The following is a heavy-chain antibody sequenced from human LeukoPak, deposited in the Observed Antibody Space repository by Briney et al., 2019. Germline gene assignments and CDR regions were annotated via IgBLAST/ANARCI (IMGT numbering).Heavy chain of an antibody. V-gene: IGHV1-8*01. J-gene: IGHJ4*02. CDR3: ARGSPLWFGEFLS. CDR1: GYTFTSYD. CDR2: MNPNSDNT. Sequence: GASVKVSCKASGYTFTSYDINWVRQATGQGLEWMGWMNPNSDNTGYAQKFQGRVTMTRNTSISTAYMELSSLRSEDTAVYYCARGSPLWFGEFLSWGQGTLVTVSS. D-gene: IGHD3-10*01.